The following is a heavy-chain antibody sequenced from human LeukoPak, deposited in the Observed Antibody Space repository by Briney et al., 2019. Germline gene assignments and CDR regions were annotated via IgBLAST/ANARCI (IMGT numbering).Heavy chain of an antibody. CDR3: ALRDGYNPPAGYYYYMDV. CDR1: GYTFTGYY. V-gene: IGHV1-2*06. CDR2: INPNSGGT. D-gene: IGHD5-24*01. J-gene: IGHJ6*03. Sequence: ASVKVPCKASGYTFTGYYMHWVRQAPGQGLEWMGRINPNSGGTNYAQKFQGRVTMTRDTSISTAYMELSRLRSDDTAVYYCALRDGYNPPAGYYYYMDVWGKGTTVTVSS.